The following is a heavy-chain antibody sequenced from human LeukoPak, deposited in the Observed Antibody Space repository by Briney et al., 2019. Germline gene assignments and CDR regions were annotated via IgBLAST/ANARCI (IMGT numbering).Heavy chain of an antibody. J-gene: IGHJ4*02. D-gene: IGHD4-23*01. CDR2: ITSSGNTI. V-gene: IGHV3-48*01. Sequence: GGSLRLSCAASGFTFSSYSMNWVRQAPGKGLEWVSYITSSGNTIYYADSVKGRFTISRDNAKNSLFLQMNNLRAEDTAVYYCEIQMDYGGSTFDYWGQGTLVTVSS. CDR3: EIQMDYGGSTFDY. CDR1: GFTFSSYS.